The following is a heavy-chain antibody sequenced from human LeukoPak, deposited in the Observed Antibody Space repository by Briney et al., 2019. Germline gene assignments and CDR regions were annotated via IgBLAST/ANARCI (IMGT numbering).Heavy chain of an antibody. J-gene: IGHJ4*02. CDR2: IDWDDDK. CDR1: GFSLSTSGMC. Sequence: ESGPTLVNPTQTLTLTCTFSGFSLSTSGMCVSWIRQPPGKALEWLARIDWDDDKYYNTSLKTRLTISKDTSKNQVVLTMTNMDPVDTATYYCARILSGYYQFDYWGQGTLVTVSS. D-gene: IGHD1-26*01. V-gene: IGHV2-70*11. CDR3: ARILSGYYQFDY.